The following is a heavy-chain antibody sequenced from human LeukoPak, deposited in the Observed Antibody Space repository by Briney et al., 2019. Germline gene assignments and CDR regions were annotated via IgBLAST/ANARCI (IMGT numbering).Heavy chain of an antibody. Sequence: PGGSLRLSCADSGFTFSTYAMGWVRQAPGEGLEWVSSIKGGGGDPFYADSVRGRFTISRDKSKNTLYLQLNSLGAEDTAVYFCAQGGHDFNPFYYWGQGTLVTVSS. CDR2: IKGGGGDP. V-gene: IGHV3-23*01. J-gene: IGHJ4*02. CDR1: GFTFSTYA. CDR3: AQGGHDFNPFYY. D-gene: IGHD2-21*02.